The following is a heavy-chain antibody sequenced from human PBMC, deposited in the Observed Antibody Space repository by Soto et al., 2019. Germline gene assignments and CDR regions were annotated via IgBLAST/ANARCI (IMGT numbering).Heavy chain of an antibody. J-gene: IGHJ6*02. Sequence: QVQLVQSGAEVKKPGSSVKVSCKASGGTFSSYTISWVRQAPGQGLEWMGRIIPILGIANYAQKFKGRVTINAEKSASTAYMELSSLRSEGTAVYYCARDPRNFGIDVWGQGTTVTVSS. V-gene: IGHV1-69*08. CDR2: IIPILGIA. CDR3: ARDPRNFGIDV. CDR1: GGTFSSYT.